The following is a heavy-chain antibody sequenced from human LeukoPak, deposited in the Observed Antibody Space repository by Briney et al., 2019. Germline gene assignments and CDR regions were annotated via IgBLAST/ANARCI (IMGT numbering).Heavy chain of an antibody. Sequence: SETLSLTCTDSGGSISSYYWSWIRQPPGKGLEWIGYIYYSGSTNYNPSLKSRATISVDTSKNQFSLKLSSVTAADAAVYYCARGWRDHRAFDIWGLGTMVTVSS. V-gene: IGHV4-59*01. J-gene: IGHJ3*02. CDR3: ARGWRDHRAFDI. D-gene: IGHD5-24*01. CDR2: IYYSGST. CDR1: GGSISSYY.